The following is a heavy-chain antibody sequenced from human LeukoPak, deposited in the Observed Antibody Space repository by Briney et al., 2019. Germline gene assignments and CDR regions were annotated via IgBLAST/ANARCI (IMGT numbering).Heavy chain of an antibody. J-gene: IGHJ4*02. Sequence: PGGSLRLSCAASGFIFSNYEMNWVRQAPGKGLEWISYISGSGRPTYYAGSVKGRFTISRDNAKKSLFLQMNSLRAEDTAIYYCARGLNRAFDYWGQGTLVTVSS. D-gene: IGHD2/OR15-2a*01. CDR1: GFIFSNYE. CDR3: ARGLNRAFDY. CDR2: ISGSGRPT. V-gene: IGHV3-48*03.